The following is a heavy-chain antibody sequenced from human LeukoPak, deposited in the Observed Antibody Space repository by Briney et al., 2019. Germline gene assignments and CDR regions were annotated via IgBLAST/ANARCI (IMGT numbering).Heavy chain of an antibody. D-gene: IGHD3-10*01. V-gene: IGHV4-4*02. Sequence: PSETLSLTCAVSGGSISSSNWWSWVRQPPGKGLEWIGEIYHSGSTNYNPSLKSRVTISVDTSKNQFSLKLSSVTAADTAVYYCARGFATMVRGVVLDFWGQGTLVTVSS. J-gene: IGHJ4*02. CDR3: ARGFATMVRGVVLDF. CDR2: IYHSGST. CDR1: GGSISSSNW.